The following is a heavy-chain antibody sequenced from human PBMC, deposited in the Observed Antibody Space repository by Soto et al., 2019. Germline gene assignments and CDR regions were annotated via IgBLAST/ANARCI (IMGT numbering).Heavy chain of an antibody. CDR2: ISAYNGNT. J-gene: IGHJ4*02. CDR3: ATEPNYFGY. V-gene: IGHV1-18*01. Sequence: QVQLVQSGAEVKKPGASVKVSCKASGYTFSSYGISWVRQAPGQGLEWMGWISAYNGNTKYAQKLQGRVTMTTDTATSTAYIELRGLRSHDTVVYYYATEPNYFGYGAQGTLVTDST. CDR1: GYTFSSYG.